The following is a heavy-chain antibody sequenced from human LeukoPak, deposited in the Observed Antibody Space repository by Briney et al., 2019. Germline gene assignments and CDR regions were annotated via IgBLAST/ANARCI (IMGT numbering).Heavy chain of an antibody. J-gene: IGHJ1*01. CDR3: TSWGDTTAEYFQR. Sequence: GGSLRLSCAASGFTFSNVWMMWLRQAPGKGLVWVGRIKSKTDGGTTDYAAPVKGRFTISRDDSKNTLYLQMNSLKTEDTAVYYCTSWGDTTAEYFQRWGQGTLVTVSS. V-gene: IGHV3-15*07. CDR1: GFTFSNVW. CDR2: IKSKTDGGTT. D-gene: IGHD2-21*02.